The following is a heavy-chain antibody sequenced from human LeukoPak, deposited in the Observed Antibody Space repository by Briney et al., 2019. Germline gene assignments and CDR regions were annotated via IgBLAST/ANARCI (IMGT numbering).Heavy chain of an antibody. V-gene: IGHV1-18*01. D-gene: IGHD6-6*01. CDR2: ISAYNGNT. CDR3: ALGSSSYYYYYMDV. J-gene: IGHJ6*03. Sequence: ASVKVSCKASGYTFTSYGISWVRQAPGQGLEWMGWISAYNGNTNYAQKLQGRVTMTTDTSTSTAYMELSSLRSEDTAVYYCALGSSSYYYYYMDVWGKGTTVTVSS. CDR1: GYTFTSYG.